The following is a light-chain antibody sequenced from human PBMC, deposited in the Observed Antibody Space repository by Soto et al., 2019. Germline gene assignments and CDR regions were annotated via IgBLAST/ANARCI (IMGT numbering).Light chain of an antibody. CDR1: SSNIGAGYD. V-gene: IGLV1-40*01. CDR3: QSYDSSLSGSV. J-gene: IGLJ2*01. Sequence: QSVLTQLPSVSGAPGQRVTISCTGSSSNIGAGYDVHWYQQLPGTAPKLPIYGNSNRPSGVPDRFSGSKSGTSASLAITGLQAEDEADYYCQSYDSSLSGSVFGGGTKLTVL. CDR2: GNS.